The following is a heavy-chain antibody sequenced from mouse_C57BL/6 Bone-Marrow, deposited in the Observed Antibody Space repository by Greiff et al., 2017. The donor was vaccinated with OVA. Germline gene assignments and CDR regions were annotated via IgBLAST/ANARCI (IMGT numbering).Heavy chain of an antibody. V-gene: IGHV5-6*01. CDR3: ARHYDGSSYY. Sequence: EVKLMESGGDLVKPGGSLKLSCAASGFTFSSYGMSWVRQTPDKRLEWVATISSGGSYTYYPDSVKGRFTISRDNAKNTLYLQMSILKSEDTAMYYCARHYDGSSYYWGQGTTLTVS. CDR2: ISSGGSYT. D-gene: IGHD1-1*01. CDR1: GFTFSSYG. J-gene: IGHJ2*01.